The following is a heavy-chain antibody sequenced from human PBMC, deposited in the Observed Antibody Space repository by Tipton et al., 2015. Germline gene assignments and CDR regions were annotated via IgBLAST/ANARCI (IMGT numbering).Heavy chain of an antibody. J-gene: IGHJ4*02. CDR1: SDSISKYY. Sequence: TLSLTCSVSSDSISKYYWSWIRQPPGKELEWIGYIQYSGSTNYNPSLKSRVTISVDTSKNHFSLKWTSVTAADTAVYYCASPLHYDTRGFFYASWGLGTLVTVSP. V-gene: IGHV4-59*08. CDR2: IQYSGST. CDR3: ASPLHYDTRGFFYAS. D-gene: IGHD2/OR15-2a*01.